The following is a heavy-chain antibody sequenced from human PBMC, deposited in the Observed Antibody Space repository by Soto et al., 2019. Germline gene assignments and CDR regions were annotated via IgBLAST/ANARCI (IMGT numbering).Heavy chain of an antibody. V-gene: IGHV1-18*01. J-gene: IGHJ5*02. Sequence: GASVKVSCKASGYTFTSYGISWVRQAPGQGLEWMGWISAYNGNTNYAQKLQGRVTMTTDTSTSTAYMELRSLRSDDTAVYYCARAGDLYDFWSGYYSTNWFDPWGQGTLVTV. CDR1: GYTFTSYG. CDR2: ISAYNGNT. CDR3: ARAGDLYDFWSGYYSTNWFDP. D-gene: IGHD3-3*01.